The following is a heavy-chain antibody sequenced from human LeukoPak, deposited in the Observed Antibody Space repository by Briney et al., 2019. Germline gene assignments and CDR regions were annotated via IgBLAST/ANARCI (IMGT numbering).Heavy chain of an antibody. V-gene: IGHV3-7*01. CDR3: ARDPFGVYSDY. CDR2: IKQDGSEE. Sequence: GGSLRLSCVASGFTFDDYSMSWVRQPPGKGLEWVANIKQDGSEEYYVDSVKGRFTISRDNAKNSLYLQMNSLRAEDTAVYFCARDPFGVYSDYWGQGTLVTVSS. CDR1: GFTFDDYS. D-gene: IGHD2-8*01. J-gene: IGHJ4*02.